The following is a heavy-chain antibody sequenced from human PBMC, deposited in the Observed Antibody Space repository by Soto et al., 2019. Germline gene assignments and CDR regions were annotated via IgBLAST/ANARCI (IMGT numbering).Heavy chain of an antibody. CDR1: GGTFSSYA. Sequence: GASVKVSCKASGGTFSSYAISWVRQAPGQGLEWMGGIIPIFGTANYAQKFQGRVTITADESTSTAYMELRSLTSEDTAVYYCARGGKYGGFYYFDFWGQGALVTVSS. V-gene: IGHV1-69*13. CDR3: ARGGKYGGFYYFDF. CDR2: IIPIFGTA. D-gene: IGHD5-12*01. J-gene: IGHJ4*02.